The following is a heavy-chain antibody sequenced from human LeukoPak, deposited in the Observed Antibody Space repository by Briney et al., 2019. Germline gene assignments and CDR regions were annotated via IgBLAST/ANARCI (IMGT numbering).Heavy chain of an antibody. CDR1: GFTFSSFG. J-gene: IGHJ4*02. CDR2: ISYDGSNK. D-gene: IGHD1-26*01. Sequence: GGSLRLSCAASGFTFSSFGMHWVRQAPGKGLEWVAVISYDGSNKYYADSVKGRFTISRDNSKNTLYLQMNSLRAEDTAVYYCARGRWELLDPGDRDYDFDYWGQGTLVTVSS. V-gene: IGHV3-30*03. CDR3: ARGRWELLDPGDRDYDFDY.